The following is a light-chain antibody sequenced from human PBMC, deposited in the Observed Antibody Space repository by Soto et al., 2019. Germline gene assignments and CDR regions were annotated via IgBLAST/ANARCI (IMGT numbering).Light chain of an antibody. CDR2: GTS. CDR1: QSISSN. CDR3: QQYNNWPPLT. Sequence: EIVMTQSPATLSVSPGERATLFCRASQSISSNLAWYQQKAGQAPRLLIYGTSTRATGIPARFSGSGSGTEFTLTISILQSEDFAVYYCQQYNNWPPLTFGGGTKVEIK. J-gene: IGKJ4*01. V-gene: IGKV3-15*01.